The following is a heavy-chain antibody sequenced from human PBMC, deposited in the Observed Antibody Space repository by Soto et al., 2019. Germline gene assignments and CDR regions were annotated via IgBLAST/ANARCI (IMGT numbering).Heavy chain of an antibody. V-gene: IGHV1-69*02. Sequence: ASVKVSCKASGGTFSSYTISWVRQAPGQGLEWMGRIIPILGIANYAQKFQGRVTITADKSTSTAYMELSSLRSEDTAVYYCARPTVDDYGDYSAFDIWGQGTMVTVSS. CDR1: GGTFSSYT. CDR2: IIPILGIA. D-gene: IGHD4-17*01. CDR3: ARPTVDDYGDYSAFDI. J-gene: IGHJ3*02.